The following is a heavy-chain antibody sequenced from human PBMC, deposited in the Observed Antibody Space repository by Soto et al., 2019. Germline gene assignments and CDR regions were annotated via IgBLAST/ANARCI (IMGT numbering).Heavy chain of an antibody. CDR1: GGSIDTADYY. Sequence: QVQLHESGPGLVRPSQTLSLTCNVSGGSIDTADYYWSWIRQPPGKGLEGIGYIYYRGSTCYNPSLESRVAISMDTSKNQFSLNLTSVTAADTAVYFCVSAFDSGGYIAYWGQGTLVTVSS. J-gene: IGHJ4*02. CDR2: IYYRGST. V-gene: IGHV4-30-4*01. CDR3: VSAFDSGGYIAY. D-gene: IGHD3-22*01.